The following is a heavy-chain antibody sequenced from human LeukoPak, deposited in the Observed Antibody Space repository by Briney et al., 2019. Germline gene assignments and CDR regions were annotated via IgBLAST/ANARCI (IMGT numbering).Heavy chain of an antibody. Sequence: SQTLSLTCAISGDSLSSNSATWNWIRQSPSRGLEWLGRTYYRSNWYNDYALSVKSRITFIPDTSKNQFSLQLNSVTPEDTAVYYCARFGVSDYYFDYWAQGTLVTVSS. CDR3: ARFGVSDYYFDY. J-gene: IGHJ4*02. CDR1: GDSLSSNSAT. V-gene: IGHV6-1*01. D-gene: IGHD2-8*01. CDR2: TYYRSNWYN.